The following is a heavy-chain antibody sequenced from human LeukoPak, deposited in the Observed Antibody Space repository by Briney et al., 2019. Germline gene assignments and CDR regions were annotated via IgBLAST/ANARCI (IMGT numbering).Heavy chain of an antibody. V-gene: IGHV3-23*01. D-gene: IGHD2-15*01. CDR2: ISGSCGDT. J-gene: IGHJ3*02. Sequence: GGTLSLSCAASGFTFSNYAMNWVRQGPATGLELVSSISGSCGDTYYADSVKGRFSISRDNSKNTLSLQMNSLRAEDTAIYYCAKEDLVVVDATGNGFDIGGQGTMVTVTS. CDR3: AKEDLVVVDATGNGFDI. CDR1: GFTFSNYA.